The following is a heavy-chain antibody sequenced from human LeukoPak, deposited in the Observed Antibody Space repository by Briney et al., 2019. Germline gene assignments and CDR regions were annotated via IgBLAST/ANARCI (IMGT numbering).Heavy chain of an antibody. CDR1: GGSFSGYY. Sequence: SETLSLTCAVYGGSFSGYYWSWIRQPPGKGLEWIGEINHSGSTNYNPSLKSRVTISVDTSKNQFSLKLSSVTAADTAVNYCARAIAARSYYYYYYYMDVWGKGTTVTVSS. D-gene: IGHD6-6*01. V-gene: IGHV4-34*01. J-gene: IGHJ6*03. CDR3: ARAIAARSYYYYYYYMDV. CDR2: INHSGST.